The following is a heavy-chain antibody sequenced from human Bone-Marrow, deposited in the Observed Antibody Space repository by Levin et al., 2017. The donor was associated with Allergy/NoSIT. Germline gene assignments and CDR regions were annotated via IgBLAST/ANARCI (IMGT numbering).Heavy chain of an antibody. CDR2: IKSKSAGGTT. V-gene: IGHV3-15*01. J-gene: IGHJ4*02. CDR3: EATYYYDTNAPPGDY. D-gene: IGHD3-22*01. Sequence: GGSLRLSCAASGFTFSNAWMNWVRQAPGKGLEWVGRIKSKSAGGTTDYSAPVKGRFTISRDDSKNTLFLQMNSLKIEDTAFSYCEATYYYDTNAPPGDYWGQGALVTVSS. CDR1: GFTFSNAW.